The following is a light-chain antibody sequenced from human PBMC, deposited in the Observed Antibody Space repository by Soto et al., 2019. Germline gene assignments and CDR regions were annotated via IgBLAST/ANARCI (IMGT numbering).Light chain of an antibody. CDR1: QSVNIY. J-gene: IGKJ4*01. CDR3: QQYAGWLRLP. CDR2: GAS. Sequence: EIVMTQSPATLSVSPGERATLSCRASQSVNIYLAWYQQKPGQAPRLLIFGASSRATGIPARFIGSESGTEFNLAIGRLQSEEFAGYFWQQYAGWLRLPCGGGTNVEIQ. V-gene: IGKV3D-15*01.